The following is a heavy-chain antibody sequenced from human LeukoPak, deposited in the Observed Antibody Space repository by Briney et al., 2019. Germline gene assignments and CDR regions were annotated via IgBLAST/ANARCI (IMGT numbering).Heavy chain of an antibody. CDR1: GGTFSSYT. J-gene: IGHJ3*02. V-gene: IGHV1-69*02. D-gene: IGHD2-2*01. Sequence: ASVKVSCKASGGTFSSYTISWVRQAPGQGLEWMGRIIPILGIANYAQKFQGRVTITADKSTSTAYMELSSLRSEDTAVYYCARSNPFVVVVPAAAGLYAFDIWGQGTMVTVSS. CDR3: ARSNPFVVVVPAAAGLYAFDI. CDR2: IIPILGIA.